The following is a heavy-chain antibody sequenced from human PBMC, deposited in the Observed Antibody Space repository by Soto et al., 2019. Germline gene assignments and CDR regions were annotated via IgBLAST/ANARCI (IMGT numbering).Heavy chain of an antibody. CDR1: GFTFSSYS. CDR3: ARVMVVAGTRDAFYI. Sequence: EVQLVESGGGLVKPGGPLRRSCAASGFTFSSYSMNWVRQAPGKGLEWVSSIGSSGSYIYNADTVKGRCTISRDNANNSLYLEMSSLRAEETAVYYCARVMVVAGTRDAFYIWGQGTMVTVSS. J-gene: IGHJ3*02. CDR2: IGSSGSYI. D-gene: IGHD2-15*01. V-gene: IGHV3-21*01.